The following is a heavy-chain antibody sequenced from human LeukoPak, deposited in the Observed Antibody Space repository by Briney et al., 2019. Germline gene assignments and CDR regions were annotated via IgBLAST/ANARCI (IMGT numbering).Heavy chain of an antibody. CDR2: MNPYSGDR. CDR3: ARTTSLTASGYDY. J-gene: IGHJ4*02. Sequence: AASVKVSCNTSGYTFTSYHINWVRQATGQGLEWMGWMNPYSGDRGYAQKFQGRVTIISDTSISTAYLELSSLRSDDTAVYFCARTTSLTASGYDYWGQGTLVTVSS. D-gene: IGHD4-17*01. CDR1: GYTFTSYH. V-gene: IGHV1-8*03.